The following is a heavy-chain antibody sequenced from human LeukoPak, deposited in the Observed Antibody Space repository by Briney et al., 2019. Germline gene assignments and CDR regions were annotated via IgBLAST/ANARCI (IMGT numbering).Heavy chain of an antibody. J-gene: IGHJ4*02. CDR3: ARQLIAEYSSSGFDY. CDR1: GFTFSSYS. V-gene: IGHV3-21*01. Sequence: GGSLRLSCAAPGFTFSSYSMNWVRQALGKGLEWVSSISSSSSYIYYADSVKGRFTISRDNAKNSLYLQMNSLRAEDTAVYYCARQLIAEYSSSGFDYWGQGTLVTVSS. CDR2: ISSSSSYI. D-gene: IGHD6-6*01.